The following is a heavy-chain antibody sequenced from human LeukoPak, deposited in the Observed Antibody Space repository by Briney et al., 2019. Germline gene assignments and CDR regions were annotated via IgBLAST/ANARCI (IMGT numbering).Heavy chain of an antibody. CDR2: ISTSGSTI. CDR3: AKSTRRPPRVTSLWKFQPLTEDAFDI. V-gene: IGHV3-48*03. D-gene: IGHD2-2*01. J-gene: IGHJ3*02. Sequence: RGSLRLSCAASGFTFSSYEMNWVRQAPGKGLEWVSYISTSGSTIYYADSVKGRFTISRDHSKNTLYLQMTRLGAEDTAIYYCAKSTRRPPRVTSLWKFQPLTEDAFDIWGQGTMVTVSS. CDR1: GFTFSSYE.